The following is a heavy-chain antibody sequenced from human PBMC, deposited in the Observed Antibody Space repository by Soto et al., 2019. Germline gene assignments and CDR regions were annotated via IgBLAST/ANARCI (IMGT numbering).Heavy chain of an antibody. CDR1: GFTFSSYS. CDR3: ASTSYDILTGSNWFDP. CDR2: ISSSSSYI. Sequence: PGGSLRLSCAASGFTFSSYSMNWVRQAPGKGLEWVSSISSSSSYIYYADSVKGRFTISRDNAKNSLYLQMNSLRAEDTAVYYCASTSYDILTGSNWFDPWGQGTLVTV. D-gene: IGHD3-9*01. J-gene: IGHJ5*02. V-gene: IGHV3-21*01.